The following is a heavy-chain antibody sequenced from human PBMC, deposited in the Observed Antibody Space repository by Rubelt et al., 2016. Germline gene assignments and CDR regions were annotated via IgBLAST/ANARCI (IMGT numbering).Heavy chain of an antibody. V-gene: IGHV3-33*06. CDR3: AKDGGRSSGRWYFDL. D-gene: IGHD6-19*01. Sequence: QEQVVESGGGVVQPGRSLKLSCAASGFTFSDYAMHWVRQAPGKGLEWLAVIWYDGSNKYYADSVKGRFNIFRDNSKNTLYLQMKSLVAEDTAVYYCAKDGGRSSGRWYFDLWGRGTLVTVSS. CDR2: IWYDGSNK. CDR1: GFTFSDYA. J-gene: IGHJ2*01.